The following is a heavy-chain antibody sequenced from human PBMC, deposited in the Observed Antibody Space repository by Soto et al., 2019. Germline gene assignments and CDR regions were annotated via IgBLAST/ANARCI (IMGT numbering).Heavy chain of an antibody. CDR2: IWYDGSNK. Sequence: QPGGSLRLSCAASGFTFSSYGMHWVRQAPGKGLEWVAVIWYDGSNKYYADSVKGRFTISRDNSKNTLYLQMNSLRAEDTAVYYCARDSYGSGSYWALDYWGQGTLVTVSS. J-gene: IGHJ4*02. CDR3: ARDSYGSGSYWALDY. CDR1: GFTFSSYG. V-gene: IGHV3-33*01. D-gene: IGHD3-10*01.